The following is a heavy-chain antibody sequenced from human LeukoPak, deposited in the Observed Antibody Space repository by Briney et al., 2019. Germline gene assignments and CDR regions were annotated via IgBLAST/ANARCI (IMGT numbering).Heavy chain of an antibody. CDR3: ARAIGAKSSSSSDY. Sequence: GGSLRLSCAASGFTFSSYAMHWVRQAPGKGLEYVSAISSNGGSTYYANSVKGRFTISRDNSKNTLYLQMGSLRAEDMAVYHCARAIGAKSSSSSDYWGQGTLVTVSS. CDR1: GFTFSSYA. D-gene: IGHD6-6*01. CDR2: ISSNGGST. J-gene: IGHJ4*02. V-gene: IGHV3-64*01.